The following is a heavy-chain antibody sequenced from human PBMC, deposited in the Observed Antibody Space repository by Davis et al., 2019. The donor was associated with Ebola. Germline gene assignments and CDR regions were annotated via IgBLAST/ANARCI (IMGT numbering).Heavy chain of an antibody. V-gene: IGHV3-33*08. CDR3: AVTPKYWYYFDY. CDR2: IWYDGSNK. CDR1: GFTFSSYW. J-gene: IGHJ4*02. Sequence: GESLKISCAASGFTFSSYWMSWVRQAPGKGLEWVAVIWYDGSNKYYADSVKGRFTISRDNSKNTLYLQMNSLRAEDTAVYYCAVTPKYWYYFDYWGQGTLVTVSS. D-gene: IGHD2-8*02.